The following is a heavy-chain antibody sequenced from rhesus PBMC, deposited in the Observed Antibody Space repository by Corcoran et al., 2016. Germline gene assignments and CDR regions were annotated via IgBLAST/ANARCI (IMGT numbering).Heavy chain of an antibody. V-gene: IGHV4-165*01. Sequence: QVQLQESGPGLVKPSETLSLTCAVSGGSFSGYYWGWIRQPPGKGLEWIGYFSGSRGSTDYNPSPKSRVTNSTDTSKNQFSLKLSSVTAADTAVYYCARDGYYSGSFWYWGQGVLVTVSS. CDR3: ARDGYYSGSFWY. J-gene: IGHJ4*01. D-gene: IGHD3-16*01. CDR1: GGSFSGYY. CDR2: FSGSRGST.